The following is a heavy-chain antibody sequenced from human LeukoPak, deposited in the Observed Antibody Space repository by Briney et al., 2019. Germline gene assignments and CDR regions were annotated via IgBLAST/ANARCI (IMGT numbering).Heavy chain of an antibody. CDR1: GGSISSYY. CDR3: ARVGRGAYCGGDCYSYYFDY. CDR2: IYYSGST. J-gene: IGHJ4*02. V-gene: IGHV4-59*01. D-gene: IGHD2-21*02. Sequence: PSETLSPTCTVSGGSISSYYWSWIRQPPGKGLEWIGYIYYSGSTNYNPSLKSRVTISVDTSKNQFSLKLSSVTAADTAVYYCARVGRGAYCGGDCYSYYFDYWGQGTLVTVSS.